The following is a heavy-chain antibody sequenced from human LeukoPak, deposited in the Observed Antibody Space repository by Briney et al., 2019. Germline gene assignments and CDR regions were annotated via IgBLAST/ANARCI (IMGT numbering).Heavy chain of an antibody. V-gene: IGHV4-38-2*02. CDR2: IDHSGST. D-gene: IGHD6-19*01. CDR1: VYSISSGYY. J-gene: IGHJ4*02. Sequence: SETLSLTCTVTVYSISSGYYWGWIRQTPGKGLEWTGSIDHSGSTYYNPSLKSRITISVDTSKNQFSLKLSSVTAADTAVYYCARDSALAQAVMFDYWGQGTLVTVSS. CDR3: ARDSALAQAVMFDY.